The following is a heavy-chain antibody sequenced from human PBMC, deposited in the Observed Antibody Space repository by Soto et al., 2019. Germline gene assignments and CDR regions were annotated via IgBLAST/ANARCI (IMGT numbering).Heavy chain of an antibody. J-gene: IGHJ5*02. CDR2: INPSGGST. Sequence: DSVKVSCKASGYTFTSYYMHWVRQAPGQVLEWMGIINPSGGSTIYAQKFQGRVTITRDTSTSTVYMELSSLRSEDTAVYYCARSLGTLQNWFEPWGQGTLVTVSS. CDR3: ARSLGTLQNWFEP. V-gene: IGHV1-46*01. D-gene: IGHD7-27*01. CDR1: GYTFTSYY.